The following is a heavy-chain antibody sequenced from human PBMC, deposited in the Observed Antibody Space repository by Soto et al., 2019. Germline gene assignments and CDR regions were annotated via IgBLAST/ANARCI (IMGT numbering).Heavy chain of an antibody. J-gene: IGHJ4*02. Sequence: ASVKVSCKASGYIFTAYSMHWVRQAPGQGLEWMGVVDPSGGSTNYAQKFQGRITMTRDTSTSTVYMDLSSLTSEDTAVYHCAKDRVGGTFYTPLGFWGQGTLVTVSS. CDR2: VDPSGGST. D-gene: IGHD1-7*01. CDR1: GYIFTAYS. V-gene: IGHV1-46*01. CDR3: AKDRVGGTFYTPLGF.